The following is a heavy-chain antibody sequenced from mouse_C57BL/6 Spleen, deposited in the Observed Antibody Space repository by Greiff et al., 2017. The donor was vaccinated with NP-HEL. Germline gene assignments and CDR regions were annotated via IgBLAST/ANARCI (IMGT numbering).Heavy chain of an antibody. CDR1: GYTFTSDW. J-gene: IGHJ2*01. Sequence: VQLQQSGAELVKPGASVKVSCKASGYTFTSDWMHWVKQRPGQGLEWIGRIDPSDSDTNYNQKFKGKATMTEDKSSSTAYLQLSSLTSEDSAVYYCAMEDGYYSPFDYWGQGTTLTVSS. V-gene: IGHV1-74*01. D-gene: IGHD2-3*01. CDR3: AMEDGYYSPFDY. CDR2: IDPSDSDT.